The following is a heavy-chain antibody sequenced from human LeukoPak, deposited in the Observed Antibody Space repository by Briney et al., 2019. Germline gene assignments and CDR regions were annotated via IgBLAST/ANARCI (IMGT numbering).Heavy chain of an antibody. D-gene: IGHD6-19*01. J-gene: IGHJ4*02. CDR3: ARATGYSSRWENFFDY. V-gene: IGHV3-21*01. CDR2: ISTSNNYT. CDR1: GFTFSSYS. Sequence: GGSLRLSCAASGFTFSSYSMNWVRQAPGKGLELVSSISTSNNYTSYADSVKGRFTISRDNAKNSLYLQMNSLRAEDTALYFCARATGYSSRWENFFDYWGQGTLVTVSS.